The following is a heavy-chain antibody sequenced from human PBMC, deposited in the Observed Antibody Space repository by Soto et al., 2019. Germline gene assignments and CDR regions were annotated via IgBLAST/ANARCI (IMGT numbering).Heavy chain of an antibody. J-gene: IGHJ4*02. CDR2: IYYSGRT. CDR3: ARGRAHSSFDY. V-gene: IGHV4-30-4*01. CDR1: GGSISSGDYY. Sequence: SETLSLTCTVSGGSISSGDYYWTWIRQPPGRGLEWIGYIYYSGRTYYNPSLKSRLTISLDTSKNQFSLKLTSVTAADTAVYYCARGRAHSSFDYWGQGALVTVSS.